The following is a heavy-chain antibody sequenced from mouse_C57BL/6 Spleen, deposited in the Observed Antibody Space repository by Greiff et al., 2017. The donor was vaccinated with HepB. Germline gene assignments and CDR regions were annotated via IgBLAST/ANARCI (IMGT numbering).Heavy chain of an antibody. V-gene: IGHV1-53*01. CDR3: AREGYGNPYYYAMDY. CDR1: GYTFTSYW. Sequence: VQLQQPGTELVKPGASVKLSCKASGYTFTSYWMHWVKQRPGQGLEWIGNINPSNGGTNYNEKFKSKATLTVDKSSSTAYMQLSSLTSEDSAVYYCAREGYGNPYYYAMDYWGQGTSVTVSS. CDR2: INPSNGGT. D-gene: IGHD2-10*02. J-gene: IGHJ4*01.